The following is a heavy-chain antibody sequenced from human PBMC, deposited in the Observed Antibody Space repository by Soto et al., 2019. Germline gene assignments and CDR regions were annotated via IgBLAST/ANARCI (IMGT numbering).Heavy chain of an antibody. CDR2: ISAYNGNT. D-gene: IGHD6-6*01. CDR1: GYTFPSYG. J-gene: IGHJ4*02. CDR3: ARAESIAARPGVDY. V-gene: IGHV1-18*01. Sequence: ASVKVSCKASGYTFPSYGISWVRQAPGQGLEWMGWISAYNGNTNYAQKLQGRVTMTTDTSTSTAYMELRSLRSDDTAVYYCARAESIAARPGVDYWGQGTLVTVSS.